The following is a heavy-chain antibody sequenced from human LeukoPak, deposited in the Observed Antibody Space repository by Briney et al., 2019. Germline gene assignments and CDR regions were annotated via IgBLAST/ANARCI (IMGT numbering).Heavy chain of an antibody. J-gene: IGHJ1*01. CDR3: ARASWGAAAEPYFQH. CDR1: GYTFTSYA. V-gene: IGHV7-4-1*02. CDR2: INTNTGNP. Sequence: GASVKVSCKASGYTFTSYAMNWVRQAPGQGLEWMGWINTNTGNPTYAQGFAGRFVFSLDTSVSTAYLQISSLKAEDTAVYYCARASWGAAAEPYFQHWGQGTLVTVSS. D-gene: IGHD6-13*01.